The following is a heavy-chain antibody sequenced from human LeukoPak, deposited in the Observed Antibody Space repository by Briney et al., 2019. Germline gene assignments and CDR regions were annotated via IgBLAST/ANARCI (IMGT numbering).Heavy chain of an antibody. CDR2: IWYDGSNK. J-gene: IGHJ4*02. Sequence: GGSLRLSCAASGFTFSDYWLHWVRQAPGKGLEWAAIIWYDGSNKYYADSVKGRFTISRDNSKSTLYLQMNSLRAEDTAVYYCARGAYRNASGFDYWGQGTLVTVSS. CDR3: ARGAYRNASGFDY. CDR1: GFTFSDYW. D-gene: IGHD2-21*01. V-gene: IGHV3-33*08.